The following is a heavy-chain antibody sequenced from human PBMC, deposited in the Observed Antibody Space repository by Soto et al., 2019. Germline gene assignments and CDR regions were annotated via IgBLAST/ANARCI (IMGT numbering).Heavy chain of an antibody. CDR1: GFTFSTYA. CDR2: LFGSGGGI. J-gene: IGHJ5*02. D-gene: IGHD3-3*01. V-gene: IGHV3-23*01. CDR3: AKDGGTITIFGVVDYNWFDP. Sequence: GGSLRLSCAASGFTFSTYAMSWVRQAPGKGLEWVSGLFGSGGGISYADSVKGRCTISRDNSKNTLYLQMNSLRAEDTAVYYCAKDGGTITIFGVVDYNWFDPWGQGTLVTVSS.